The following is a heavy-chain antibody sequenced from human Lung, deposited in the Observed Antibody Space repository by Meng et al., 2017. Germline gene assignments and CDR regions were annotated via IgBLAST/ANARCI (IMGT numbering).Heavy chain of an antibody. Sequence: SCTASGFTFGDYAMSWVRQAPGKGLEWVGFIRSKAYGGTTEYAASVKGRFTISRDDSKSIAYLQMNSLKTEDTAVYYCTREGIYYYDSSGSAGYWGQGTLVTVSS. CDR3: TREGIYYYDSSGSAGY. CDR1: GFTFGDYA. J-gene: IGHJ4*02. CDR2: IRSKAYGGTT. D-gene: IGHD3-22*01. V-gene: IGHV3-49*04.